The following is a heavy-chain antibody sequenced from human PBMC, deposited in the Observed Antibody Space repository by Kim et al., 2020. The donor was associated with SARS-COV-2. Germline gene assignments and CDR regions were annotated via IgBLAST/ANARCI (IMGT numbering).Heavy chain of an antibody. J-gene: IGHJ4*02. CDR1: GFTFSGYA. D-gene: IGHD3-10*02. CDR3: AKDPNVLPLAGFDY. CDR2: ISGSGGGGT. Sequence: GGSLRLSCAASGFTFSGYAMSWVRQAPGKGLEWVSAISGSGGGGTYYADSVKGRFTISRDNSKNTVYLQMNSLRAEDTAVYYCAKDPNVLPLAGFDYWGQGTLVTVSS. V-gene: IGHV3-23*01.